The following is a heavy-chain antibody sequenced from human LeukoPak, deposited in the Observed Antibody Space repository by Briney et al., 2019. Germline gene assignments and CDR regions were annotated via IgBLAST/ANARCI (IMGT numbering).Heavy chain of an antibody. J-gene: IGHJ3*02. CDR2: IIPIFGTA. D-gene: IGHD6-19*01. CDR1: GGTFSSYA. CDR3: ARWSSGWYQLSQSDAFDI. Sequence: SVKVSCKASGGTFSSYAISWVRQAPGQGLEWMGGIIPIFGTANYAQKFQGRVTITADESTSTAYMELSSLRSEDTAVYYCARWSSGWYQLSQSDAFDIWGQGTMVTVSS. V-gene: IGHV1-69*13.